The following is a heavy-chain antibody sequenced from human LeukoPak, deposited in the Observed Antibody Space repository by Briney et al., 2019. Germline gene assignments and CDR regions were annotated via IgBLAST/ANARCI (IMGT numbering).Heavy chain of an antibody. J-gene: IGHJ6*04. D-gene: IGHD3-10*02. CDR1: GFTFIDYE. Sequence: PGGSLRLSCVATGFTFIDYEMNWVRQAPGKGLEWVSYISSSGSTIYYADSVKGRFTISRDNAKNSLYLQMNSLRAEDTAVYYCAELGITMIGGVWGKGTTVTISS. CDR3: AELGITMIGGV. CDR2: ISSSGSTI. V-gene: IGHV3-48*03.